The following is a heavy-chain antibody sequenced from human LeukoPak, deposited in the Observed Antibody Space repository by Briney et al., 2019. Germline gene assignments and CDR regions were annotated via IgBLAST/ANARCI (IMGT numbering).Heavy chain of an antibody. CDR3: TTDIVGQQPDY. D-gene: IGHD6-13*01. CDR2: IKSKTDGGTT. CDR1: GFTFRSYS. Sequence: GGSLRLSCAASGFTFRSYSMSWVRQAPGKGLEWVGRIKSKTDGGTTDYAAPVKGRLTISRDDSKNTLYLQMNSLKTEDTAVYYCTTDIVGQQPDYWGQGTLVTVSS. V-gene: IGHV3-15*01. J-gene: IGHJ4*02.